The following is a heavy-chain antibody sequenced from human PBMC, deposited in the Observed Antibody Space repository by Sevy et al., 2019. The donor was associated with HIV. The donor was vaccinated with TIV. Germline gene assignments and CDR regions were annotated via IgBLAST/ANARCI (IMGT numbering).Heavy chain of an antibody. CDR1: GYTFTGYY. CDR2: INPNSGGT. Sequence: ASVKLSCKASGYTFTGYYMHWVRQAPGQGLEWMGWINPNSGGTNYAQKFQGRVTMTRDTSISTAYMELSRLRSDGTAVYYCARAPRLRLGELSLYGNFDYWGQGTLVTVSS. D-gene: IGHD3-16*02. V-gene: IGHV1-2*02. CDR3: ARAPRLRLGELSLYGNFDY. J-gene: IGHJ4*02.